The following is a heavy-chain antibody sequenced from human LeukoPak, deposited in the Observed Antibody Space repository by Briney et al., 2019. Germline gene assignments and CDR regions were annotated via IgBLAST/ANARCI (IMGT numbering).Heavy chain of an antibody. CDR1: GFTFSDYY. CDR3: AREGIVATLDY. V-gene: IGHV3-33*08. D-gene: IGHD5-12*01. CDR2: IWYDGVNK. J-gene: IGHJ4*02. Sequence: GGSLRLSCAAFGFTFSDYYMSWICQAPGKGLEWVAVIWYDGVNKYYADSVKGRFTISRDMPKNTLYLQMNSLRAEDTAVYYCAREGIVATLDYWGQGTLVTVSS.